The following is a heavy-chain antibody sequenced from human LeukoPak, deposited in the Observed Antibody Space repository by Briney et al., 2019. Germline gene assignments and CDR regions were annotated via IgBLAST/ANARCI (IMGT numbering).Heavy chain of an antibody. V-gene: IGHV1-18*01. CDR1: GYTFTSYG. Sequence: ASVKVSCKASGYTFTSYGISWVRQAPGQGLEWMGWISAYNGNTNYAQKLQGRVTMTTDTSTSTAYMELSSLRSEDTAVYYCARGLGAAEIPYYYYYYMDVWGKGTTVTVSS. D-gene: IGHD3-16*01. CDR2: ISAYNGNT. J-gene: IGHJ6*03. CDR3: ARGLGAAEIPYYYYYYMDV.